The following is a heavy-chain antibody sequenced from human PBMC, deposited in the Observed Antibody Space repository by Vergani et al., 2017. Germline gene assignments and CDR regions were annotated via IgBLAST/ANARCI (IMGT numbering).Heavy chain of an antibody. CDR1: GFSFNSYW. Sequence: VQLVESGGGVVQPGGSLRLSCAASGFSFNSYWMHWVRQVPGKGLLWVSRIKSDGSITAYADSVKGRFTISRDNAKNTLYLQMDSLRAEDTAVYYCARDGWELLDYFYYMDVWGKGTTVTVSS. D-gene: IGHD1-26*01. CDR2: IKSDGSIT. CDR3: ARDGWELLDYFYYMDV. J-gene: IGHJ6*03. V-gene: IGHV3-74*03.